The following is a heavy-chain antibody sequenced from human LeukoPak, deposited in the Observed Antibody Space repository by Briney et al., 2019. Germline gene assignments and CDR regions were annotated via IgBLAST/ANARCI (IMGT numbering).Heavy chain of an antibody. V-gene: IGHV3-74*01. D-gene: IGHD6-19*01. CDR3: ARVIYSGWEGELSD. CDR2: INSDGSST. J-gene: IGHJ4*02. Sequence: GGSLILSCAASGFTFSSYWMHWVRQAPGKGLVWVSLINSDGSSTSYADSVKGRFTISRDNAKNTLYLQMNSLRAEDTAVYYCARVIYSGWEGELSDWGQGTLVTVSS. CDR1: GFTFSSYW.